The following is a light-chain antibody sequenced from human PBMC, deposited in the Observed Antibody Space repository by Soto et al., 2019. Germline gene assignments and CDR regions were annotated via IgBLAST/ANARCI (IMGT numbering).Light chain of an antibody. J-gene: IGKJ4*01. CDR1: QTVRNIY. CDR3: QQYGSYPLT. Sequence: EFVLTQSPGTLSLSPGERATLSCRASQTVRNIYLAWYQQKPGQAPRLLIYGASRRATGIPDRFSGGGSGTDFTLTISRLEPEDFAVYYCQQYGSYPLTFGGGTKVDIK. CDR2: GAS. V-gene: IGKV3-20*01.